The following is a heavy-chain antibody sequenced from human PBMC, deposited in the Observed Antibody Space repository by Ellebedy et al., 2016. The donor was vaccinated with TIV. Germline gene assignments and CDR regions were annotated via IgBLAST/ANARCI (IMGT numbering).Heavy chain of an antibody. CDR1: GFTFSDYY. CDR3: TTDRGIRGEDYFDY. Sequence: GGSLRLSXAASGFTFSDYYMSWIRQAPGKGLEWVGRIKSKTDGGTTDYAAPVKGRFTMSRDDSKNTLYLHMNSLKTEDTAVYYCTTDRGIRGEDYFDYWGQGTLVTVSS. V-gene: IGHV3-15*01. J-gene: IGHJ4*02. CDR2: IKSKTDGGTT. D-gene: IGHD3-16*01.